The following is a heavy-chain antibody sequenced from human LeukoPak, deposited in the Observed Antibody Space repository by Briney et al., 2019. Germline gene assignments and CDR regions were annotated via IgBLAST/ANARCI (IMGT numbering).Heavy chain of an antibody. D-gene: IGHD5-18*01. Sequence: ASVTVSCKASGYNFSSYAITWVRQAPGQGLEWMGWSSTYNGNTNYAQKLQGRVTMTTDTSTRTDYMELRSLRSDDTAVYYCARVSYSGGYTFGYGDYWGQGTLVTVSS. CDR3: ARVSYSGGYTFGYGDY. CDR1: GYNFSSYA. V-gene: IGHV1-18*01. J-gene: IGHJ4*02. CDR2: SSTYNGNT.